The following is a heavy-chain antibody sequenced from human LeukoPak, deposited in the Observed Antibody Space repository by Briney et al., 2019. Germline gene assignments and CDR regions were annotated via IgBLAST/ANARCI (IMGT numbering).Heavy chain of an antibody. CDR3: AKDIDGDYGGVDY. Sequence: PGGSLRLSCAASGFTFTTYAMNWVRQAPGKGLEWVSAIINSGGSTYYADSVKGRFTISRDNSKNTLYLQMNSLRAEDTAVYYCAKDIDGDYGGVDYWGQGTLVTVSS. CDR1: GFTFTTYA. CDR2: IINSGGST. D-gene: IGHD4-17*01. V-gene: IGHV3-23*01. J-gene: IGHJ4*02.